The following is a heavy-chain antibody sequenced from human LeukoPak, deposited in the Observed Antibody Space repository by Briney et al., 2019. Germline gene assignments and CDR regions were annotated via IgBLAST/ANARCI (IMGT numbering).Heavy chain of an antibody. D-gene: IGHD3-22*01. J-gene: IGHJ4*02. Sequence: GGSLRLSCAASGFTFSSYEMNWVRQAPGKGLEWVSYISSSGSTIYYADSVKGRFTISRDNAKNSLYLQMNSLRAEDTAVYYCARGVRYYDSSGYCDYWGQGTLVTVSS. CDR1: GFTFSSYE. CDR2: ISSSGSTI. CDR3: ARGVRYYDSSGYCDY. V-gene: IGHV3-48*03.